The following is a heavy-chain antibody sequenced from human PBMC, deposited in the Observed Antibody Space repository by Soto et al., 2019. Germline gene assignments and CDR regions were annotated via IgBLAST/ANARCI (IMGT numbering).Heavy chain of an antibody. Sequence: GGSLRLSCAASGFTFSSYAMSWVHQAPGKGLEWVSAISGSGGSTYYADSVKGRFTISRDNSKNTLYLQMNSLRAEDTAVYYCAKKGSGYGDAFDIWGQGTMVTVSS. D-gene: IGHD3-22*01. J-gene: IGHJ3*02. CDR3: AKKGSGYGDAFDI. CDR2: ISGSGGST. CDR1: GFTFSSYA. V-gene: IGHV3-23*01.